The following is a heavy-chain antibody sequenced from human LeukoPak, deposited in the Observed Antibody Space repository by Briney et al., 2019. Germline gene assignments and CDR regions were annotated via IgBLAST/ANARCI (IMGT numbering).Heavy chain of an antibody. Sequence: SSETLSLTCTVSGGSISSYYWSWIRQPAGKGLEWIGRIYTSGSTNYNPSLKSRVTMSVDTSKNQFSLKLSSVTAADTAVYYCAGTVTTLYYYYYYMDVWGKGTTVTVSS. CDR1: GGSISSYY. V-gene: IGHV4-4*07. J-gene: IGHJ6*03. D-gene: IGHD4-17*01. CDR2: IYTSGST. CDR3: AGTVTTLYYYYYYMDV.